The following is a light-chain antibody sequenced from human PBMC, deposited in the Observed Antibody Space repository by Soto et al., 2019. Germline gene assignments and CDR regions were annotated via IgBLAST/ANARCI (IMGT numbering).Light chain of an antibody. V-gene: IGLV2-8*01. J-gene: IGLJ1*01. Sequence: QSALTQPPSVSGSPGQSVTISCTGTSSDVGSYNRVSWYQQHPGKAPKLIIYELAKRPAGVPDRFSGSKSGNTASLTVSGLQAEDEADYFCSSDAGDHNYVFGTGTKLTVL. CDR1: SSDVGSYNR. CDR3: SSDAGDHNYV. CDR2: ELA.